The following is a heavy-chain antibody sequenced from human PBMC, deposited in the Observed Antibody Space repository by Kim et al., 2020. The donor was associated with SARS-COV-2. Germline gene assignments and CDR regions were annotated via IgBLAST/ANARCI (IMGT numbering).Heavy chain of an antibody. Sequence: YAESVKSRLTISREKSINTLDLQMNSLGAEDTAVYYCASPGGAAAGTFYSWGQGTLVTVSS. CDR3: ASPGGAAAGTFYS. J-gene: IGHJ5*02. V-gene: IGHV3-66*01. D-gene: IGHD6-13*01.